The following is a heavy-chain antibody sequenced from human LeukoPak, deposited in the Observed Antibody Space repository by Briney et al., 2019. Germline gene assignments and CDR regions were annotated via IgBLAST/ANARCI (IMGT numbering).Heavy chain of an antibody. CDR2: INHSGST. Sequence: SETLSLTCTVSGYSISSGYYWGWIRQPPGKGLEWIGEINHSGSTNYNPSLKSRVTISVDTSKNQFSLKLSSVTAADTAVYYCARGYRYLDWLPLHWGQGTLVTVSS. J-gene: IGHJ4*02. D-gene: IGHD3-9*01. CDR3: ARGYRYLDWLPLH. V-gene: IGHV4-38-2*02. CDR1: GYSISSGYY.